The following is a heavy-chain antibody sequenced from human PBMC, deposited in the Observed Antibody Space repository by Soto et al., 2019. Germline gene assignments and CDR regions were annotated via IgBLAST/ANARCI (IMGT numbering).Heavy chain of an antibody. CDR3: AKVKGYDSSGYYSYYFDY. D-gene: IGHD3-22*01. V-gene: IGHV3-23*01. CDR2: ISGSGGST. CDR1: GFTFSSYA. J-gene: IGHJ4*02. Sequence: GGSLRLSCAASGFTFSSYAMSWVRQAPGKGLEWVSAISGSGGSTYYADSVKGRFTISRDNSKNTLYLQMNSLRAEDTAVYYCAKVKGYDSSGYYSYYFDYWGQGTLVTVSS.